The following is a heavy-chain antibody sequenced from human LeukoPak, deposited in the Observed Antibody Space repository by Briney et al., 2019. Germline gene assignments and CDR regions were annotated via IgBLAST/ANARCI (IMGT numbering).Heavy chain of an antibody. J-gene: IGHJ4*02. Sequence: SETLSLTCTVSGYSISSGYYWGWIRQPPGKGLEWIGSIYHSGSTNYNPSLKSRVTISVDTSKNQFSLKLSSVTAADTAVYYCAILSGTRPDYWGQGTLVTVSS. D-gene: IGHD5-12*01. CDR1: GYSISSGYY. V-gene: IGHV4-38-2*02. CDR2: IYHSGST. CDR3: AILSGTRPDY.